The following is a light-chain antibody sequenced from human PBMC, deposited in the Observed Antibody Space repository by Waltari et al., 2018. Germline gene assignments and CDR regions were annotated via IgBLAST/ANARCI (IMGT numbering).Light chain of an antibody. CDR2: LNSDGSH. CDR1: SRPSNYA. V-gene: IGLV4-69*01. CDR3: QTWDTDNHVV. Sequence: QLVLTQSPSASASLGASVKLTCPLSSRPSNYAIAWHQHQPKKGPRYLMKLNSDGSHTRGDGIPDRFSGSSSGAERFLTISRLQSEDEADYYCQTWDTDNHVVFGGGTKLIVL. J-gene: IGLJ2*01.